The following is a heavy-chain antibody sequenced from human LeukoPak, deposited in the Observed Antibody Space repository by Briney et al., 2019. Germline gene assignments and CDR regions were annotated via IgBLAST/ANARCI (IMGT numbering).Heavy chain of an antibody. Sequence: GGSLRLSCAASGFTFSSYSMIWVRQAPGKGLEWVSSISTSSSYIYHADSVKGRFTISRDNAKNSLYLQMNSLRAEDTAVYYCARDRGETYDFWSGSPPNWFDPWGQGTLVTVSS. CDR1: GFTFSSYS. CDR2: ISTSSSYI. J-gene: IGHJ5*02. V-gene: IGHV3-21*01. D-gene: IGHD3-3*01. CDR3: ARDRGETYDFWSGSPPNWFDP.